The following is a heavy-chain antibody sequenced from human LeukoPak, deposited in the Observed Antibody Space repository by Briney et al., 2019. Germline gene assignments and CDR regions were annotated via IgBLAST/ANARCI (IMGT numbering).Heavy chain of an antibody. V-gene: IGHV4-4*09. Sequence: RTSETLSLTCTVSGDSISSYYWSWVRQPPGKGLEWVGYIYTSGGTNYIPSLKGRVTISMDTSKNQFSLKLSSVTAADSAVYYCARLTRLSTSPDRYCLDYWGQGTLVTVSS. D-gene: IGHD6-6*01. J-gene: IGHJ4*02. CDR3: ARLTRLSTSPDRYCLDY. CDR1: GDSISSYY. CDR2: IYTSGGT.